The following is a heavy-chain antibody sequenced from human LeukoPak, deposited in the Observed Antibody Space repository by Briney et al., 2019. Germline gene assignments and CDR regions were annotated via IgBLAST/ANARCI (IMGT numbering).Heavy chain of an antibody. CDR2: INHSGGT. J-gene: IGHJ6*02. CDR3: ARVCLWGGSCYVYYNGMDV. V-gene: IGHV4-34*01. D-gene: IGHD2-2*01. Sequence: SETLSLTCAVYGGSFNVYSSSWIRHPPGKGLEWIGEINHSGGTNYNPSLKSRVTISVDTSKNQFSLKLRSVTAADTAVYYCARVCLWGGSCYVYYNGMDVWGQGTTVTVSS. CDR1: GGSFNVYS.